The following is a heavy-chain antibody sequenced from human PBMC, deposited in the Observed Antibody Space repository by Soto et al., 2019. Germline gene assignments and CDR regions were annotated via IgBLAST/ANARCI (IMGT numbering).Heavy chain of an antibody. CDR2: IYPGDSDT. CDR1: GYSFTSYW. V-gene: IGHV5-51*01. Sequence: GESLKISCKGSGYSFTSYWIGWVRQMPGKGLEWMGIIYPGDSDTRYSPSFQGQVTISADKSISTAYLQWSSLKASDTAMYYCARLGGTGSRIDAFDIWGQGTMVTVSS. J-gene: IGHJ3*02. CDR3: ARLGGTGSRIDAFDI. D-gene: IGHD2-15*01.